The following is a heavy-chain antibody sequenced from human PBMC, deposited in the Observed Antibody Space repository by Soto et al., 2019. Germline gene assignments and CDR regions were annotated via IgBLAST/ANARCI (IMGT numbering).Heavy chain of an antibody. CDR1: GVTLRSYD. Sequence: SVTPPLPCTVSGVTLRSYDLIWIRQPPGKGLEWIGYIYYSGGTNYNPSLKSRVTISVGTSKNQFSLKLSSVTAADTAVYYCARAWYDSSGYLTFDYWGQGTLVTVSS. CDR3: ARAWYDSSGYLTFDY. V-gene: IGHV4-59*01. J-gene: IGHJ4*02. D-gene: IGHD3-22*01. CDR2: IYYSGGT.